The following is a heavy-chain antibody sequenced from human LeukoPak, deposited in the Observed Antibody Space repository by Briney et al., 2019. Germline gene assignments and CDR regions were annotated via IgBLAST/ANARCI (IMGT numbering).Heavy chain of an antibody. V-gene: IGHV4-34*01. Sequence: PSDTLSLTCAVYGGSFSGYYWSWIRQPPGKGLEWIGEINHSGSTNYNPPLKGRVTILVDTSKNQFSLKLSSVTAADTAVYYCARAPCSNYAYYWFDPWGQGTLVTVSS. D-gene: IGHD4-11*01. CDR1: GGSFSGYY. CDR2: INHSGST. CDR3: ARAPCSNYAYYWFDP. J-gene: IGHJ5*02.